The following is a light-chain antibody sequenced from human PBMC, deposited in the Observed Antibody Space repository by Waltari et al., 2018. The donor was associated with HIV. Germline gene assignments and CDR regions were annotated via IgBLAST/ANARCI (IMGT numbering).Light chain of an antibody. CDR3: QAWDSTTAGE. J-gene: IGLJ2*01. CDR2: QDI. CDR1: ELGAKY. Sequence: SYELTQPPSVSVSPGQTASITCSGEELGAKYACWYQQKPGQPPVLVIYQDIKRPSGVSERFSGSNSGNTATLTISGTQTMDEADYYCQAWDSTTAGEFGGGTKLTVL. V-gene: IGLV3-1*01.